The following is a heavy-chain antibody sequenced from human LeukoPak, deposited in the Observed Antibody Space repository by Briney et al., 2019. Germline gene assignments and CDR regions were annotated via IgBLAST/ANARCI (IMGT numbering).Heavy chain of an antibody. CDR1: GFTFSSYG. D-gene: IGHD3-3*01. CDR2: LTGNGGST. Sequence: PGGSLRLSCAASGFTFSSYGMHWVRQAPGKGLEWVSALTGNGGSTYYADSVKGRFTISRDNSKNTLYLQMNSLSAEDTAVYYCAKVPYYDFWSGYWDHWGQGTLVTVSS. V-gene: IGHV3-23*01. CDR3: AKVPYYDFWSGYWDH. J-gene: IGHJ4*02.